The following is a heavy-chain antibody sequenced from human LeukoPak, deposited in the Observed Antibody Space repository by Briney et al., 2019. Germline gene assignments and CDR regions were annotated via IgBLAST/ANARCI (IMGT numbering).Heavy chain of an antibody. V-gene: IGHV3-30*18. CDR2: ISYDGSNK. CDR1: GFTFSNAW. CDR3: AKLVDIVVVSDAFDI. D-gene: IGHD2-2*03. J-gene: IGHJ3*02. Sequence: GSLRLSCAASGFTFSNAWMSWVRLAPGKGLEWVAVISYDGSNKYYADSVKGRFTISRDNSKNTLYLQMNSLRAEDTAVYYCAKLVDIVVVSDAFDIWGQGTMVTVSS.